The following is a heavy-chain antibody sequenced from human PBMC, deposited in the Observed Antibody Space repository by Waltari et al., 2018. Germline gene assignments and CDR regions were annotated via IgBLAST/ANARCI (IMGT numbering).Heavy chain of an antibody. Sequence: QVQLVQSGAEVKKPGSSVKVSCKASGGTFSSYAISWVRQAPGQGLEWMGGIIPILGIANYAQKFQGRVTITADESTSTAYMELSSLRSEDTAVYYCARMYSGRSGHYYMDVWGKGTTVTVSS. V-gene: IGHV1-69*04. J-gene: IGHJ6*03. D-gene: IGHD1-26*01. CDR1: GGTFSSYA. CDR2: IIPILGIA. CDR3: ARMYSGRSGHYYMDV.